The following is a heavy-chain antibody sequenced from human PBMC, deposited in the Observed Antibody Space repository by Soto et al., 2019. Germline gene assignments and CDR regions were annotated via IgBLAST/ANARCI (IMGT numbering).Heavy chain of an antibody. CDR1: GFTFSNYA. D-gene: IGHD6-13*01. V-gene: IGHV3-23*01. CDR2: ISGGGAAP. Sequence: GGSLRLSCEASGFTFSNYAMSWVRQAPGKGLEWVSAISGGGAAPYYVDSVKGRFTISRDNIKITLYLQMNSLRAEDTAVYYCAKSASSSSWYSHYYGMDVWGQGTTVTVSS. CDR3: AKSASSSSWYSHYYGMDV. J-gene: IGHJ6*02.